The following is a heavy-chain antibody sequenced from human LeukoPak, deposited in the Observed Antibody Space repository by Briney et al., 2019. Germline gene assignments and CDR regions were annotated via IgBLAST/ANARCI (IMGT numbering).Heavy chain of an antibody. Sequence: SGTLSLTCTVSGGSITSYYWSWIRQPPGKGLESIGYIYYSGSTNYNPSLKSRVTISVDTSKNQVSLKLSSVTAADTAVYYCARDGYYDSSGYNRDAFDIWGQGTMVTVSS. D-gene: IGHD3-22*01. J-gene: IGHJ3*02. CDR1: GGSITSYY. CDR3: ARDGYYDSSGYNRDAFDI. CDR2: IYYSGST. V-gene: IGHV4-59*01.